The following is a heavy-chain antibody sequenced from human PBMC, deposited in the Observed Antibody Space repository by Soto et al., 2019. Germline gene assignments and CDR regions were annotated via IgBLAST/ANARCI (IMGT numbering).Heavy chain of an antibody. CDR1: GGTFSSYT. CDR2: IIPILGIA. D-gene: IGHD2-15*01. V-gene: IGHV1-69*02. J-gene: IGHJ1*01. Sequence: QVQLVQSGAEVKKPGSSVKVSCKASGGTFSSYTISWVRQAPGQGLEWMGRIIPILGIANYAQKFQGRVTITADKSTSTAYMELSSLSSEDTAVYYCASRLGYCSGGSCSAEYFQHWGQGTLVTVSS. CDR3: ASRLGYCSGGSCSAEYFQH.